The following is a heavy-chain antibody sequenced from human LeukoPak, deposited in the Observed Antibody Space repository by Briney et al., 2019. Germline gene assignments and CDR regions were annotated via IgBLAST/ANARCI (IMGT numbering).Heavy chain of an antibody. J-gene: IGHJ5*02. CDR2: INPNSGGT. CDR3: ASVVVPHKQWFDP. V-gene: IGHV1-2*02. Sequence: ASVKVSCKASGYTFTGYYMHWVRQAPGQGLEWMGWINPNSGGTNYAQKFQGRVAMTRDTPISTAYMELSRLRSDDTAVYYCASVVVPHKQWFDPWGQGTLVTVSS. D-gene: IGHD2-2*01. CDR1: GYTFTGYY.